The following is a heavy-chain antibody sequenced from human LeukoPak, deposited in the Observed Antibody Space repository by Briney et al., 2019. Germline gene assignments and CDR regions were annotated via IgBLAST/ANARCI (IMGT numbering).Heavy chain of an antibody. J-gene: IGHJ5*02. CDR1: GGSISSGGYS. Sequence: SETLSLTCTVSGGSISSGGYSWSWIRQPPGKGLEWIGYIYHSGSTYYNPSLKSRVTISVDRSKNQFSLKLSSVTAADTAVYYCASAFGGVIVAWGQGTLVTVSS. V-gene: IGHV4-30-2*01. CDR2: IYHSGST. CDR3: ASAFGGVIVA. D-gene: IGHD3-16*02.